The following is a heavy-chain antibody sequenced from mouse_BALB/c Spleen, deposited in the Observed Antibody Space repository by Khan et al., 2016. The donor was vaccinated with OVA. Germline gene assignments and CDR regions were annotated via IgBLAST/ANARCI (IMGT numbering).Heavy chain of an antibody. CDR2: INTYTGEP. Sequence: QIQLVQSGPELKKPGETVKISCKASGYTFTNFGMNWVKQAPGEGLEWMGWINTYTGEPTYADDFKGRFAFSLETSASTSYLQINNLKNEDTATYICARPPDVSYTMDYWGQGTSLTVSS. J-gene: IGHJ4*01. CDR1: GYTFTNFG. CDR3: ARPPDVSYTMDY. V-gene: IGHV9-3-1*01.